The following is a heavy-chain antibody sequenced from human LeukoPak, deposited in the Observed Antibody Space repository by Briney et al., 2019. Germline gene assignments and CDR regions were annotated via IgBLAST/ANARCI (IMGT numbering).Heavy chain of an antibody. CDR2: IWYDGSNK. J-gene: IGHJ5*02. D-gene: IGHD2-2*02. V-gene: IGHV3-33*08. CDR1: GLTFRSYT. CDR3: ARDRRGYCSSTSCYTPLGP. Sequence: GGSLRLSCAASGLTFRSYTMSWVRQAPGKGLEWVAVIWYDGSNKYYADSVKGRFTISRDNSKNTLYLQMNSLRAEDTAVYYCARDRRGYCSSTSCYTPLGPWGQGTLVTVSS.